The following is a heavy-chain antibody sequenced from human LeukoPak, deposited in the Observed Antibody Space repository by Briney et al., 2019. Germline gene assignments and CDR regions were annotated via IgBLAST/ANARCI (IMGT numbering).Heavy chain of an antibody. CDR2: ISSSSSTI. Sequence: PGGSLRLSCAASGFSFRNAWMSWVRQAPGKGLEWVSYISSSSSTIYYADSVKGRFTISRDNAKNSLYLQMNSLRDEDTAVYYCARDEHRNPVPDVADYWGQGTLVTVSS. D-gene: IGHD1-1*01. V-gene: IGHV3-48*02. J-gene: IGHJ4*02. CDR1: GFSFRNAW. CDR3: ARDEHRNPVPDVADY.